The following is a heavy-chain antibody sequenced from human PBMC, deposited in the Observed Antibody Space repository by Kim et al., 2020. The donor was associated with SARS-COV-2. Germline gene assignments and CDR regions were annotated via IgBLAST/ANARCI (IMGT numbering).Heavy chain of an antibody. Sequence: SETLSLTCAVYGGSFSGYYWSWIRQPPGKGLEWIGEINHSGSTNYNPSLKSRVTISVDTSKNQFSLKLSSVTAADTAVYYCARAGYGYSYGGFDYWGQGTLVTVSS. CDR3: ARAGYGYSYGGFDY. CDR1: GGSFSGYY. CDR2: INHSGST. D-gene: IGHD5-18*01. V-gene: IGHV4-34*01. J-gene: IGHJ4*02.